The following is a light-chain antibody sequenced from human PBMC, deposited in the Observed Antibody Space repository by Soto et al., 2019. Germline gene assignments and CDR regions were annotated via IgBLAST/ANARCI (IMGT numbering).Light chain of an antibody. CDR3: CSYAGSSTWL. CDR2: EGS. V-gene: IGLV2-23*01. CDR1: SSDIGTYHV. Sequence: QSALTQPASVSGSPGQSITISCTGTSSDIGTYHVVSWYQQHPGKAPKLMIYEGSKRPSGVSNRISGSKSGNTASLTISGLQAEDEADYYCCSYAGSSTWLFGGGTKLTVL. J-gene: IGLJ2*01.